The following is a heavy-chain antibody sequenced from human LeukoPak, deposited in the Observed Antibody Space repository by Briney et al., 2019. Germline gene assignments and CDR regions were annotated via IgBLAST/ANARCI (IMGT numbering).Heavy chain of an antibody. CDR2: ISDDGSRK. J-gene: IGHJ4*02. CDR1: GFTFSRHG. Sequence: GGSLRLSCAPSGFTFSRHGMHWVRQAPGKGLEWVAIISDDGSRKYYAHSVEGRFTISRDNSKNTLYLQMDSLRAEDTAVYYCARDRAWNYFDYWGQGTLVTVSS. CDR3: ARDRAWNYFDY. V-gene: IGHV3-30*03. D-gene: IGHD3-3*01.